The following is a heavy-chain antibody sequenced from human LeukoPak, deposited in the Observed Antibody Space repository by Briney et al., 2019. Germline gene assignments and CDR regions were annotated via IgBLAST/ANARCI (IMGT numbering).Heavy chain of an antibody. J-gene: IGHJ4*02. CDR1: GFTFSSYD. CDR3: AKEASDYYGSGSHHFDY. V-gene: IGHV3-23*01. D-gene: IGHD3-10*01. CDR2: IGGSAGST. Sequence: GGSLRLSCAASGFTFSSYDMHWVRQATGKGLEWVSGIGGSAGSTYYADSVKGRFTISRDNSKNTLYLQMNSLRAEDTAIYYCAKEASDYYGSGSHHFDYWGQGTLVTVSS.